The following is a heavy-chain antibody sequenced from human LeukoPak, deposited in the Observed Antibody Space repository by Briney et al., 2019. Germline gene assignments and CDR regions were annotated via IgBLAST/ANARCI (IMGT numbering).Heavy chain of an antibody. J-gene: IGHJ6*03. CDR1: GFSLSTSGVG. CDR2: IYWNDDK. CDR3: ARSTNGYCSSTSCPWIYYYMDV. Sequence: ESGPTLVKPTQTLTLTCTFSGFSLSTSGVGVGWIRQPPGKALEWLALIYWNDDKRYSPSLKSRLTITKDTSKNQVVLTMTNMDPVDTATYYCARSTNGYCSSTSCPWIYYYMDVWGKGTTVTVSS. V-gene: IGHV2-5*01. D-gene: IGHD2-2*03.